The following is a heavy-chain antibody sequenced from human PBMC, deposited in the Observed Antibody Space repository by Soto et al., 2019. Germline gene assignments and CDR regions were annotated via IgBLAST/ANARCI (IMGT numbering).Heavy chain of an antibody. CDR3: TSGAAF. D-gene: IGHD6-25*01. J-gene: IGHJ4*02. V-gene: IGHV3-74*01. Sequence: EVQLVESGGGLVQPGGSLRISCAAPGFTLSTGWMHWVRQTPGKGLLWVSRISSDGRSTNYADSVGGRFTVSWDNARNILYLQMSSLRVEDTAVYYCTSGAAFRGQGILVTVSS. CDR1: GFTLSTGW. CDR2: ISSDGRST.